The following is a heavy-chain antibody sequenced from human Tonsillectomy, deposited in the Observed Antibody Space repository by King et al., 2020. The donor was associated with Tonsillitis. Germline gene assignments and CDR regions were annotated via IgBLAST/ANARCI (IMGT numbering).Heavy chain of an antibody. Sequence: QLVQSGAEVKKPGASVKVSCKASGYSFTSYGISWVRRAPGQGLEWMGWINTYNGNTNYAQKLQGRVTMTTDTSTSTAYMELRSLRSDDTAVYYCARGGGYDILTGYYLFRDYWGQGTLVTVSS. J-gene: IGHJ4*02. CDR1: GYSFTSYG. CDR3: ARGGGYDILTGYYLFRDY. D-gene: IGHD3-9*01. V-gene: IGHV1-18*01. CDR2: INTYNGNT.